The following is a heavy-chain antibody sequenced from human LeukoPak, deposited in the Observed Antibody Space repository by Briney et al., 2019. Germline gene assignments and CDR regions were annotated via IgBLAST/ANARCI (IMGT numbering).Heavy chain of an antibody. J-gene: IGHJ3*02. V-gene: IGHV3-9*01. CDR2: IAWNSGSI. D-gene: IGHD4-17*01. CDR1: GFTFTSYT. CDR3: AKDRGGYGDFNDAFDI. Sequence: GGSLRLSCAASGFTFTSYTMNWVRQAPGKGLEWVSGIAWNSGSIGYADSVKGRFTISRDNAENSLHLQMNSLRAEDTALYYCAKDRGGYGDFNDAFDIWGQGTMVIVSS.